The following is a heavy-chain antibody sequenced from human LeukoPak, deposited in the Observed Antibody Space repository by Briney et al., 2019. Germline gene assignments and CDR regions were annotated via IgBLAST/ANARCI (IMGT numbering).Heavy chain of an antibody. Sequence: GGSLRLSCTASGFTLSSYWMSWVRQAPGKGLEWVANIKKDGSEKYYVDSVKGRFTISRDNSKNTLYLQMNSLRAEDTAVYYCAKLRPGIAVAGTRNYFDYWGQGTLVTVSS. CDR2: IKKDGSEK. J-gene: IGHJ4*02. D-gene: IGHD6-19*01. CDR3: AKLRPGIAVAGTRNYFDY. V-gene: IGHV3-7*03. CDR1: GFTLSSYW.